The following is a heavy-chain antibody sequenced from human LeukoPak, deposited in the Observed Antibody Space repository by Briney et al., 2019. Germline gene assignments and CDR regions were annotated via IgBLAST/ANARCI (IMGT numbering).Heavy chain of an antibody. J-gene: IGHJ3*01. CDR1: GCTLTELS. D-gene: IGHD3-10*01. V-gene: IGHV1-24*01. CDR2: FPREDGER. Sequence: SVKVSFKVSGCTLTELSIHWVRRARGKGREWMGGFPREDGERIYSQSFQGRVTMTEESSTDTAYMELSGLKSEDTAVYFCASDFRVGVLYAFDLWGEGTMVTVS. CDR3: ASDFRVGVLYAFDL.